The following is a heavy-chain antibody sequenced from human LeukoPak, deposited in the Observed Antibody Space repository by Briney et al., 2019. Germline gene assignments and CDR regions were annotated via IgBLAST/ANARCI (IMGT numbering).Heavy chain of an antibody. Sequence: TSETLSLTCTVSGGSITNYYWSWIRQPPGKGLEWIGYIYNSGNTKYNPSLKSRVTISVDTSKNQFSLKLTSVTAADTAVYYCARGGEVSWFDPWGQGTLVTVSS. CDR1: GGSITNYY. J-gene: IGHJ5*02. V-gene: IGHV4-59*01. CDR3: ARGGEVSWFDP. D-gene: IGHD3-16*01. CDR2: IYNSGNT.